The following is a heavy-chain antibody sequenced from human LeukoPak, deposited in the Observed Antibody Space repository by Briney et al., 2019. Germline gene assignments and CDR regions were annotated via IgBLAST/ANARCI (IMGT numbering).Heavy chain of an antibody. CDR3: ARGDIVVVPAAREVYYYYMDV. CDR1: GGTVISYA. CDR2: IIPIFGTA. J-gene: IGHJ6*03. Sequence: SVKVSCTASGGTVISYAISWVRQAPGQGGEWRGGIIPIFGTANYAQKFQRRVTITTHESTSTAYMQLSSLRSEDTAVYYCARGDIVVVPAAREVYYYYMDVWGKGTTVTVSS. D-gene: IGHD2-2*01. V-gene: IGHV1-69*05.